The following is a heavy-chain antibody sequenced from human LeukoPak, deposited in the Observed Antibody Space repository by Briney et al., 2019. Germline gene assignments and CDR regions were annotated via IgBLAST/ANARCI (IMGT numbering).Heavy chain of an antibody. CDR3: ATHQRSIAVAGTDY. J-gene: IGHJ4*02. Sequence: GGSLRLSCAASGSTFSSYAMSWVRQAPGKGLEWVSAISGSGGSTYYADSVKGRFTISRDNSKNTLYLQMNSLRAEDTAVYYCATHQRSIAVAGTDYWGQGTLVTVSS. CDR2: ISGSGGST. D-gene: IGHD6-19*01. V-gene: IGHV3-23*01. CDR1: GSTFSSYA.